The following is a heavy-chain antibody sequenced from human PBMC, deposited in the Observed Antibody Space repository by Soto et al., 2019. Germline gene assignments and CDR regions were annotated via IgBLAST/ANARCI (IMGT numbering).Heavy chain of an antibody. CDR2: IKQDGSEK. CDR3: ASLLLLWFGESEEHRAFDI. Sequence: GGSLRLSCAASGFTFSSYWMSWVRQAPGKGLEWVANIKQDGSEKYYVDSVKGRFTISRDNAKNSLYLQMNSLRAEDTAVYYCASLLLLWFGESEEHRAFDIWGQGTMVTVSS. V-gene: IGHV3-7*01. CDR1: GFTFSSYW. J-gene: IGHJ3*02. D-gene: IGHD3-10*01.